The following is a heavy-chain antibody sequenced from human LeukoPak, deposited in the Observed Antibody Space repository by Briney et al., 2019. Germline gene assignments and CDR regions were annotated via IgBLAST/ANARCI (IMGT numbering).Heavy chain of an antibody. J-gene: IGHJ4*02. CDR1: GGSFSGYY. CDR2: INHSGST. V-gene: IGHV4-34*01. CDR3: ARGYLAAAGKSSFDY. D-gene: IGHD6-13*01. Sequence: SETLSLTCAVYGGSFSGYYWSWIRQPPGKGLEWIGEINHSGSTNYNPSLKSRVTISVDTSKNQFSLKLSSETAADTAVYYCARGYLAAAGKSSFDYWGQGTLVTVSS.